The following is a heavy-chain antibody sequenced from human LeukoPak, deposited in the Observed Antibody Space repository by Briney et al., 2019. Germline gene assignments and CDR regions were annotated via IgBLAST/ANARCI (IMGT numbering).Heavy chain of an antibody. Sequence: SETLSLTCTVSGGSISSYYWSWIRQPPGKGLEWIGCIYYSGSTNYNPSLKSRVTISVDTSKNQFSLKLSSVTAADTAVYYCARGVRLNPSYFDYWGQGTLVTVSS. J-gene: IGHJ4*02. D-gene: IGHD1-1*01. CDR3: ARGVRLNPSYFDY. CDR2: IYYSGST. CDR1: GGSISSYY. V-gene: IGHV4-59*01.